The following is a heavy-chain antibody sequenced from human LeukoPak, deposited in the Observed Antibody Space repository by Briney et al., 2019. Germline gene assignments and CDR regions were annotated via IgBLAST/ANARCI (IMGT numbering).Heavy chain of an antibody. CDR3: ARESHYYYYYMDV. J-gene: IGHJ6*03. CDR1: GGTFSSYA. CDR2: IIPIFGTA. Sequence: SVKVSCKASGGTFSSYAISWVRQAPGQGLEWMGRIIPIFGTANYAQKFQGRVTITTDESTSTAYMELSSLKSEDTAVYYCARESHYYYYYMDVWGKGTTVTVSS. V-gene: IGHV1-69*05.